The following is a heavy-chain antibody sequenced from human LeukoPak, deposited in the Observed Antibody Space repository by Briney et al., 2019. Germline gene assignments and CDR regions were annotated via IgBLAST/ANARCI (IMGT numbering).Heavy chain of an antibody. V-gene: IGHV1-69*01. CDR1: GGSFSSYA. J-gene: IGHJ4*02. Sequence: KVSCKASGGSFSSYAISWVRQAPGQGLEWMGGIIPIFGTANYAQKFQGRVTITADESTSTAYMELSSLRSEDTAVYYCASTYQLLTAATHFDYWGQGTLVTVSS. CDR3: ASTYQLLTAATHFDY. D-gene: IGHD2-2*01. CDR2: IIPIFGTA.